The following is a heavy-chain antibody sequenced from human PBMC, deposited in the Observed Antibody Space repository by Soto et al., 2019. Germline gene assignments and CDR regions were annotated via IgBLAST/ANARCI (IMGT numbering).Heavy chain of an antibody. CDR1: RYTFTSYD. D-gene: IGHD1-1*01. CDR3: ARRSTTYLNEVIYDR. Sequence: QIQLVQSGPEVMRPGASVRVSCKASRYTFTSYDIFWVRQSPGQGLEWMGWIKTDSGDTKYAQKFRGRVTMTRHTSISTAYMELNNVVSDDTAVYYCARRSTTYLNEVIYDRGGQGTLVTVSS. CDR2: IKTDSGDT. J-gene: IGHJ5*02. V-gene: IGHV1-2*02.